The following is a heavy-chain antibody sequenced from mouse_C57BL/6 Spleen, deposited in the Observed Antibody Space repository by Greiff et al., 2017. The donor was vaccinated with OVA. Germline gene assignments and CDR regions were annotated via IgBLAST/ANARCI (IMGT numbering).Heavy chain of an antibody. Sequence: EVKLQESGGGLVKPGGSLKLSCAASGFTFSDYGMHWVRQAPEKGLEWVAYISSGSSTIYYADTVKGRFTISRDNAKNTLFLQMTSLRSEDTAMYYCARGGGTSWFAYWGQGTLVTVSA. CDR3: ARGGGTSWFAY. V-gene: IGHV5-17*01. CDR2: ISSGSSTI. D-gene: IGHD4-1*01. CDR1: GFTFSDYG. J-gene: IGHJ3*01.